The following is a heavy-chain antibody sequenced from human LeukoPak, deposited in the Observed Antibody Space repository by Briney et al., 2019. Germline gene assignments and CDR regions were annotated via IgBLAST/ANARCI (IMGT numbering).Heavy chain of an antibody. Sequence: GGSLRLSCAASGFTFSSYGMSWVRQAPGKGLEWVSYIGSSGSTVYYADSVKGRFTISRDNSKNTLYLQMGSLRAEDMAVYYCARGHGYDYYMDVWGKGTTVTISS. CDR3: ARGHGYDYYMDV. V-gene: IGHV3-48*01. D-gene: IGHD3-22*01. CDR2: IGSSGSTV. J-gene: IGHJ6*03. CDR1: GFTFSSYG.